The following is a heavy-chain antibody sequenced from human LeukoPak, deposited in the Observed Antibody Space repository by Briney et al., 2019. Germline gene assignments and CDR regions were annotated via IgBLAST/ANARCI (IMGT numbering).Heavy chain of an antibody. CDR2: ISSSSSYI. J-gene: IGHJ4*02. CDR1: GFTFSSYS. D-gene: IGHD3-10*01. CDR3: AREGYLRVVRFDY. Sequence: KPGGSLRLSCAASGFTFSSYSMNWVRQAPGMGLEWVSSISSSSSYIYYADSVKGRFTISRDNAKNSLYLQMNSLRAEDTAVYYCAREGYLRVVRFDYWGQGTLVTVSS. V-gene: IGHV3-21*01.